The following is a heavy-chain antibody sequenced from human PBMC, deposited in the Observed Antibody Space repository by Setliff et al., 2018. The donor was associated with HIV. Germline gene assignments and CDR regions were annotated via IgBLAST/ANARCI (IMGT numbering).Heavy chain of an antibody. J-gene: IGHJ4*02. CDR1: RFTFSRYW. CDR2: IKQDGSEK. D-gene: IGHD3-3*01. V-gene: IGHV3-7*01. CDR3: AREFWSGYLEDY. Sequence: PGGSLRLSCAASRFTFSRYWMSWVRQAPGKGLEWVANIKQDGSEKYYVDSVKGRFTISRDNAKNSLYLQMNSLRAEDTAVYFCAREFWSGYLEDYWGQGTLVTVSS.